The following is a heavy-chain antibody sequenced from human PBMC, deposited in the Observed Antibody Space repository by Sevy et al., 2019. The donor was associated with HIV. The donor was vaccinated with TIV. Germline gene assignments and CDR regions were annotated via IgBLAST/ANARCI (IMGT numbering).Heavy chain of an antibody. CDR2: INPSGGST. J-gene: IGHJ4*02. Sequence: ASVKVSCKASGYTFTSYYMHWVRQAPGQGLEWRGIINPSGGSTSYAQKFQGGVTRTRDTSTSTVYMELSSLRSEDTAVYYCARDMASIDSSGYSSHFDYWGQGTLVTVSS. D-gene: IGHD3-22*01. CDR1: GYTFTSYY. V-gene: IGHV1-46*01. CDR3: ARDMASIDSSGYSSHFDY.